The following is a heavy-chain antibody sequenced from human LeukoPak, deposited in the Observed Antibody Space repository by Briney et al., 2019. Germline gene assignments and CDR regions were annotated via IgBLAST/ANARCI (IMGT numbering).Heavy chain of an antibody. D-gene: IGHD3-22*01. CDR3: ARDRAGVPFSSAYFDY. CDR1: GGSFSGYY. J-gene: IGHJ4*02. Sequence: SETLSLTCAVYGGSFSGYYWSWIRQPPGKGLEWIGEINHSGSSNYNPSLKSRVTISVDTSKNQFSLKLSSVTAADTAVYYCARDRAGVPFSSAYFDYWGQGTLVTVSS. V-gene: IGHV4-34*01. CDR2: INHSGSS.